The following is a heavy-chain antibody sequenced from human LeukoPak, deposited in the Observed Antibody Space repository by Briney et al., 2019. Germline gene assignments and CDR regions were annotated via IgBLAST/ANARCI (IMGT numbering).Heavy chain of an antibody. CDR2: IYHSGST. Sequence: SETLSLTCSVSGGSIISSNYYWGWIRQPPGKGLEWIGNIYHSGSTYYNPSLKSRVTISVDTSKNQFSLKLSSVTAADTAVYYCAREIRAAVTELSWGHDYWGQGTLVTVSS. V-gene: IGHV4-39*07. D-gene: IGHD4-17*01. J-gene: IGHJ4*02. CDR1: GGSIISSNYY. CDR3: AREIRAAVTELSWGHDY.